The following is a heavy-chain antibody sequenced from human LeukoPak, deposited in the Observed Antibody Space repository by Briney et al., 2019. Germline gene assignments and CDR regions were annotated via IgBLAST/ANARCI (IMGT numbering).Heavy chain of an antibody. CDR3: VYYDFWSGHDY. V-gene: IGHV4-4*07. D-gene: IGHD3-3*01. CDR2: IYTSGST. J-gene: IGHJ4*02. Sequence: SETLSLTCTVSGGSISSYYWSWIRQPAGKGLEWIGRIYTSGSTNYTPSLTSRVTMSVDTSKNQFSLKLSSVTAADTPVYYCVYYDFWSGHDYWGQGTLVTVSS. CDR1: GGSISSYY.